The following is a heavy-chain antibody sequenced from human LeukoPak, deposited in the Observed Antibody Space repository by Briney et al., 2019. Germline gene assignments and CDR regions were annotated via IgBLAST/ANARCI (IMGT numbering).Heavy chain of an antibody. CDR2: IIPIFGTA. Sequence: SVKPSCKASGGTFSSYAINWVRQAPGQGLEWMGGIIPIFGTANYAQKFQDRVTITADESTSTAYMELSSLRSEDTAVYYCARDLRPYSGYDPYYYYYYGMDVWGQGTTRSVSS. V-gene: IGHV1-69*01. CDR3: ARDLRPYSGYDPYYYYYYGMDV. J-gene: IGHJ6*02. D-gene: IGHD5-12*01. CDR1: GGTFSSYA.